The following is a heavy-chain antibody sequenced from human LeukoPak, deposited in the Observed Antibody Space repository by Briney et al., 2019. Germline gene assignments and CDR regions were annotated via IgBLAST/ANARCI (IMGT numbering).Heavy chain of an antibody. V-gene: IGHV4-39*01. CDR2: TYYSGST. CDR1: GGSISSSSYY. D-gene: IGHD4-17*01. Sequence: SETLSLTCTVSGGSISSSSYYWGWIRQPPGKGLEWIGSTYYSGSTYYNPSLKSRVTISVDTSKNQFSLKLSSVTAADTAVYYCARVHDYGINWGQGTLVTVSS. J-gene: IGHJ4*02. CDR3: ARVHDYGIN.